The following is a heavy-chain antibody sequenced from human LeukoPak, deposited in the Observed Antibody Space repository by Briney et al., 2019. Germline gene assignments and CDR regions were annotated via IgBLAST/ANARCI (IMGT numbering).Heavy chain of an antibody. Sequence: GGSLRLSCAASGFTFSSYGMHWVRQAPGKGLEWVAFIRYDGSNNYYADSVKGRFTISRDNSKNTLYLQMNSLRAEDTAVYYCAKDSMEPLTNYYYYYYYMDVWGKGTTVTVSS. J-gene: IGHJ6*03. V-gene: IGHV3-30*02. CDR1: GFTFSSYG. CDR3: AKDSMEPLTNYYYYYYYMDV. CDR2: IRYDGSNN. D-gene: IGHD1-1*01.